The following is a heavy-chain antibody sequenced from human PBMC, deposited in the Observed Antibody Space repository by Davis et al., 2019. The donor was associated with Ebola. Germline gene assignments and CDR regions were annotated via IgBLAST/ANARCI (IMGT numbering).Heavy chain of an antibody. CDR2: ISIDGSVE. V-gene: IGHV3-30*03. CDR3: TRHVSGDFWYFDL. D-gene: IGHD4-17*01. J-gene: IGHJ2*01. CDR1: GFTFSSFG. Sequence: GGSLRLSCAASGFTFSSFGMHWVRQAPGKGLEWVAIISIDGSVEYYADSVTGRFTISRDNSKNTVYLQMNSLRAEDTAVYYCTRHVSGDFWYFDLWGRGTLVTVSS.